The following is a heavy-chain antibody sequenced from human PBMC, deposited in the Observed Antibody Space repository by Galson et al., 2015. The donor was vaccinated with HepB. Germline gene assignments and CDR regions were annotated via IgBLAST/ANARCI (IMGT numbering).Heavy chain of an antibody. CDR3: ARGTDPESYSSSWWAWFDP. Sequence: SVKVSCKASGYTFTSYAIHWVRQAPGQRLEWMGWINAGTGNTKYSQKFQGRVTIIRDTSASTAHMELSSLRSEDTAVYYCARGTDPESYSSSWWAWFDPWGQGTLVTVSS. D-gene: IGHD6-13*01. V-gene: IGHV1-3*01. CDR1: GYTFTSYA. J-gene: IGHJ5*02. CDR2: INAGTGNT.